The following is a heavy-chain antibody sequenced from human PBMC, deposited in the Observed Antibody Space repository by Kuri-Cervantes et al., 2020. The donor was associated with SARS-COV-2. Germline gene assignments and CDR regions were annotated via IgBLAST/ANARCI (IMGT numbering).Heavy chain of an antibody. CDR3: AREPPVPAAIFGLFRSDY. V-gene: IGHV1-69*06. Sequence: SVKVSCKASGGTFSSYAISWVRQAPGQGLEWVGGIIPIFGTANYAQKFQGRVTITADKSTSTAYMELRSLRSDDTAVYYCAREPPVPAAIFGLFRSDYWGQGTLVTVSS. J-gene: IGHJ4*02. CDR1: GGTFSSYA. D-gene: IGHD2-2*02. CDR2: IIPIFGTA.